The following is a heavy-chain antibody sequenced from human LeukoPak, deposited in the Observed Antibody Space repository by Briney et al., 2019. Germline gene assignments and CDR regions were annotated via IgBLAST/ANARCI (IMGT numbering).Heavy chain of an antibody. CDR2: INWNGGST. Sequence: GGSLRLSCAASGFTFDDYGMSWVRQAPGKGLEWVSGINWNGGSTGYADSVQGRFTISRDNAKNSLYLQMNSLRAEDTALYYCAREGEGYSSSWLRGYFDYWGQGTLVTVSS. J-gene: IGHJ4*02. CDR1: GFTFDDYG. D-gene: IGHD6-13*01. V-gene: IGHV3-20*04. CDR3: AREGEGYSSSWLRGYFDY.